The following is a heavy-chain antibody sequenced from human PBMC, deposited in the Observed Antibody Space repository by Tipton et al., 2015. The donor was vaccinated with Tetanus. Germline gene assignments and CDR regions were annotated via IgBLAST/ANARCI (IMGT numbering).Heavy chain of an antibody. CDR3: TKTLNCGYDAPCGLDV. D-gene: IGHD5-12*01. CDR2: ISWNSNTK. Sequence: SLRLSCAASGFTFSNHGMHWVRQAPGKGLEWVSGISWNSNTKGYADSVKGRLTISRDNAKNSLYLQMNSLRAEDTALYYCTKTLNCGYDAPCGLDVWGQGTTVSVSS. J-gene: IGHJ6*02. V-gene: IGHV3-9*01. CDR1: GFTFSNHG.